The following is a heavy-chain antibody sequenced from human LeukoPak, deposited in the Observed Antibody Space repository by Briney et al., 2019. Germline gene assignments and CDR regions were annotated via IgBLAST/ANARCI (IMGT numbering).Heavy chain of an antibody. CDR2: INGDGSEI. CDR1: GFTFSSHW. J-gene: IGHJ4*02. Sequence: PGGSLRPSCAASGFTFSSHWMHWVRQVPGKGLVWVSRINGDGSEINYADSVKGRFTISRDNAKNTLYLQMNSLRAEDTAVYFCARGHVAGSDRHWDYWGQGTLVTVSS. V-gene: IGHV3-74*01. CDR3: ARGHVAGSDRHWDY. D-gene: IGHD6-19*01.